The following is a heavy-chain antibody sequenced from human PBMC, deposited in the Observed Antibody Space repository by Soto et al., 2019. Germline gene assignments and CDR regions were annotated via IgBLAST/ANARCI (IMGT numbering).Heavy chain of an antibody. D-gene: IGHD3-22*01. CDR1: GGTFSSYA. V-gene: IGHV1-69*13. J-gene: IGHJ4*02. Sequence: ASVKVSCKASGGTFSSYAISWERQAPGQGLEWMGGIIPIFGTANYAQKFQGRVTITADESTSTAYMELSSLRSEDTAVYYCARYIYDSSGYYRDYWGQGTLVTVSS. CDR2: IIPIFGTA. CDR3: ARYIYDSSGYYRDY.